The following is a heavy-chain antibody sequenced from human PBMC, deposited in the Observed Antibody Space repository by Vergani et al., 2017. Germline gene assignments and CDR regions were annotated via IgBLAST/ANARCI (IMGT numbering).Heavy chain of an antibody. J-gene: IGHJ6*02. V-gene: IGHV1-69*02. Sequence: QVQLGQSGAEVKKPGSSVKVSCKASGGTFSSYTISWVRQAPGQGIEWMGRIIPILGIANYAQKFQGRVTITADKSMSTAYMELSSLRSADTAVYYSARAPGRLYFRGGSRYSGNYYYGIDGWSQGSSVTVSS. CDR3: ARAPGRLYFRGGSRYSGNYYYGIDG. CDR2: IIPILGIA. D-gene: IGHD2-15*01. CDR1: GGTFSSYT.